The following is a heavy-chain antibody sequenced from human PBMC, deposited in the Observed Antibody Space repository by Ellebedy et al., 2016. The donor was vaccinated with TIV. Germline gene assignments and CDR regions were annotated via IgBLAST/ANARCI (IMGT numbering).Heavy chain of an antibody. J-gene: IGHJ4*02. CDR3: ARGHPYYGY. D-gene: IGHD3-3*01. CDR1: GGSISSSGYY. CDR2: IYYTGTT. V-gene: IGHV4-39*07. Sequence: SETLSLTXTVSGGSISSSGYYWGWIRQPPGKGLEWIGCIYYTGTTYYNPSLKSRVTIAGDTSKNQLSLKLRSVTAADTAVYYCARGHPYYGYWGQGTLVTVSS.